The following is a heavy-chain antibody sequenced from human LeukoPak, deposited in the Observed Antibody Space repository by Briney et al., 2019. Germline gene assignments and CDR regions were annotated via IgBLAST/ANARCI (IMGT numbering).Heavy chain of an antibody. CDR1: GFTFSSYG. CDR3: ARESSAWYSEPINYYYYSYMAV. Sequence: GGSLRLSCAASGFTFSSYGMSWVRQAPGKGLEWVSAISGSGGSTYYADSVKGRFTISRDNSKNTLYLQMNSLRAEDTAVYYCARESSAWYSEPINYYYYSYMAVWGKGPTVTISS. V-gene: IGHV3-23*01. CDR2: ISGSGGST. D-gene: IGHD6-19*01. J-gene: IGHJ6*03.